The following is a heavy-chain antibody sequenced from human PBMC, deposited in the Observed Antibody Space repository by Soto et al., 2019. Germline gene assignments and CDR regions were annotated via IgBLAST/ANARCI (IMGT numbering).Heavy chain of an antibody. Sequence: GGSLRLSCAASGSTFSGYNMNWVRQAPGKGLEWVSYISSSSGTIYYADSVKGRFTISRDNAKNSLYLQMNSLRAEDTAAYYCAKPRGYYDSSGYPTPDYWGQGTLVTVS. CDR3: AKPRGYYDSSGYPTPDY. CDR2: ISSSSGTI. V-gene: IGHV3-48*01. CDR1: GSTFSGYN. J-gene: IGHJ4*02. D-gene: IGHD3-22*01.